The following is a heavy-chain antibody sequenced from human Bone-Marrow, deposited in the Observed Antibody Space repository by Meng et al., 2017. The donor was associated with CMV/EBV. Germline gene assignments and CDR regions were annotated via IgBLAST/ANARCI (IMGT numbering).Heavy chain of an antibody. D-gene: IGHD4/OR15-4a*01. CDR2: IYYSGST. CDR1: GGSISNYY. J-gene: IGHJ6*02. Sequence: SETLSLTCSVSGGSISNYYWSWIRQPPGKGLEWIGYIYYSGSTNYNPSLKSRVTISVDTSENQFSLKLSSVTAADTAVYYCTLGLWWHGMDVWGQGTTVTVSS. CDR3: TLGLWWHGMDV. V-gene: IGHV4-59*12.